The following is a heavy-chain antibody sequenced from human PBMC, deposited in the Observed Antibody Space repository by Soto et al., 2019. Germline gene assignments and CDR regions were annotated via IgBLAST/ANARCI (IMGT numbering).Heavy chain of an antibody. Sequence: QLHLQESGPRLVKPSETLSLTCTVSGGSIRGSDDYWAWIRQSPGKGLEYIGSVFYTGSAYYNPSLQSRVTIVADTAPNPFFLNLKSVTATDTAVYYCAKTPSGWYDSWGQGTLVTVSS. V-gene: IGHV4-39*01. CDR1: GGSIRGSDDY. J-gene: IGHJ5*01. CDR2: VFYTGSA. CDR3: AKTPSGWYDS. D-gene: IGHD1-26*01.